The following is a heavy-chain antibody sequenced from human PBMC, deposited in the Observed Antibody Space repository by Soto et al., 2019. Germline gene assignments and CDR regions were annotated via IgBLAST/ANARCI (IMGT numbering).Heavy chain of an antibody. V-gene: IGHV3-23*01. D-gene: IGHD3-22*01. CDR2: IGSSDAYT. J-gene: IGHJ3*02. CDR3: ASLVVLARYDAFGI. CDR1: GFTFSTYG. Sequence: GGSLRLSCVGSGFTFSTYGMSCVRRAPGKGLDWVSGIGSSDAYTYYSDSVKGRFTISRDNSKNTLYLQMNSLRAEDTAVYYCASLVVLARYDAFGIWGQGTMVTVSS.